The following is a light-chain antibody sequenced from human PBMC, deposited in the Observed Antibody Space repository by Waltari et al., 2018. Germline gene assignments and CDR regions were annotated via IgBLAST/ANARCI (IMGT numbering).Light chain of an antibody. CDR1: QSITRY. CDR2: AAS. CDR3: QKSYDTTRGLS. V-gene: IGKV1-39*01. J-gene: IGKJ4*01. Sequence: DIQMTQSPSSLSASVGDRVTITCRASQSITRYLNWYQQTPGKAPKLLIYAASPLQSGVPLRFSCSGSGTDFTFTISSLQPEDFETYYCQKSYDTTRGLSFGGGTNVELK.